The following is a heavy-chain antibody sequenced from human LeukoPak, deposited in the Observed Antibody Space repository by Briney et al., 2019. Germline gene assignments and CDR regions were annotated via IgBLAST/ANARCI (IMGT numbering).Heavy chain of an antibody. V-gene: IGHV4-39*01. CDR1: GGSISSSSYY. D-gene: IGHD3-9*01. CDR3: ARQDILTGYGYFDY. Sequence: SETLSLTCTVSGGSISSSSYYWGWIRQPPGKGLEWIGSIYYSGSTYYNPSLKSRVTISVDTSKNQFSLMLSSVTAADTAVYYCARQDILTGYGYFDYWGQGTLVTVSS. J-gene: IGHJ4*02. CDR2: IYYSGST.